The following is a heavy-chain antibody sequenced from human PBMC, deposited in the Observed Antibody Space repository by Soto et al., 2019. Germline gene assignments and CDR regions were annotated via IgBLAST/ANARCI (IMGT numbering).Heavy chain of an antibody. CDR2: IDYSEST. J-gene: IGHJ5*02. CDR3: GRSVFP. Sequence: QVQLQESGPGLVKPSQTLSLTCTVSGGSISSGGYYWNWIRQHPGKGLEWIGYIDYSESTYYNPSLTGRITISVDTSKHQFSLKLSSVTAADTAVYYCGRSVFPWGQGTLVTVSS. V-gene: IGHV4-31*03. CDR1: GGSISSGGYY.